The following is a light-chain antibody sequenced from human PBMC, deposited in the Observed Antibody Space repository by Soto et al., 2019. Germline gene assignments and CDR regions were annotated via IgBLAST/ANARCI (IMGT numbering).Light chain of an antibody. CDR3: SAWDDSIFGPV. CDR1: NSNLGSNP. V-gene: IGLV1-44*01. J-gene: IGLJ2*01. CDR2: RDN. Sequence: QSVLTQPPSASGTPGQRVTISCSGGNSNLGSNPVNWYLHLPGTAPKLLIYRDNQRPSGVPDRFSGSKSGTSASLAISGLQSEDEADYFCSAWDDSIFGPVVGGGTKLTVL.